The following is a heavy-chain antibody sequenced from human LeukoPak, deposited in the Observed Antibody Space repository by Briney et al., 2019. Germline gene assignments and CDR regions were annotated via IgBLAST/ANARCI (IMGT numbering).Heavy chain of an antibody. CDR1: GFTFSSYE. V-gene: IGHV3-48*03. D-gene: IGHD3-10*01. Sequence: GGSLRLSCGASGFTFSSYEMTWVGQAPGKGLEWVSYIFGSGETIYYADSVKGRFTISRDNAKNSLYLQLNSLRAEDTAVYYCVRDRTVGSGKNSFDMWGQGTMVTVSS. J-gene: IGHJ3*02. CDR3: VRDRTVGSGKNSFDM. CDR2: IFGSGETI.